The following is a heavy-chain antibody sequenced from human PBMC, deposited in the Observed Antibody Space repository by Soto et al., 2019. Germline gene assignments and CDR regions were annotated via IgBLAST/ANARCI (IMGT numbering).Heavy chain of an antibody. CDR1: GGSISSSSYY. CDR2: IYYSGST. J-gene: IGHJ6*02. CDR3: ARHRSAPGGYYYYGMDV. V-gene: IGHV4-39*01. Sequence: SETLSLTCTVSGGSISSSSYYWGWIRQPPGKGLEWIGSIYYSGSTYYNPSLKSRVTISVDTSKNQFALKRSCVAAADTAVYYCARHRSAPGGYYYYGMDVWGQGTTVTVSS. D-gene: IGHD1-1*01.